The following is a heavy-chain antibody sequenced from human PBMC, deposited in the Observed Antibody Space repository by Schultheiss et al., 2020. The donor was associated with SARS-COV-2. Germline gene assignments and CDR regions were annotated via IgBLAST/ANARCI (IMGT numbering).Heavy chain of an antibody. D-gene: IGHD3-10*01. CDR1: GYTFTSYY. CDR2: INPSGGST. J-gene: IGHJ4*02. V-gene: IGHV1-46*01. Sequence: ASVKVSCKASGYTFTSYYMHWVRQAPGQGLEWMGIINPSGGSTSYAQKFQGRVTMTRDTSTSTVYMELSSLRSEDTAVYYCARDSPHYYYGSGSYYFDYWGQGTLVTVSS. CDR3: ARDSPHYYYGSGSYYFDY.